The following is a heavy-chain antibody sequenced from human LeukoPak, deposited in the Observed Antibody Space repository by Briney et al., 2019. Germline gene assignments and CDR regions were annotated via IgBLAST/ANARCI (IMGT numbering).Heavy chain of an antibody. Sequence: SVKVSCKASGGTVSSYAISWGRHPPGQGLGWMGGIIPIFGTANYAQKFEGRATTTADESTTTPYMTLSSLRSEDTAVYYCASSSGSGEHPLFWGEGTLVTASS. J-gene: IGHJ4*02. D-gene: IGHD3-10*01. CDR3: ASSSGSGEHPLF. CDR2: IIPIFGTA. V-gene: IGHV1-69*13. CDR1: GGTVSSYA.